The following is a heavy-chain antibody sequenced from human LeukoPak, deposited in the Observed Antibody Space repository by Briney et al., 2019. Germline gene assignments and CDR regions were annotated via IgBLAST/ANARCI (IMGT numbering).Heavy chain of an antibody. J-gene: IGHJ4*02. CDR2: ISGSGGST. CDR1: GFTFSSYA. D-gene: IGHD3-22*01. Sequence: GGSLRLSCAASGFTFSSYAMSWVRQAPGKGLEWVSAISGSGGSTYYADSVKGRFTISRDNSKNTLYLQMNSLRAEDTAVYYCAKDHYDSSGYYPGGFDYWGQGTLVTVSS. CDR3: AKDHYDSSGYYPGGFDY. V-gene: IGHV3-23*01.